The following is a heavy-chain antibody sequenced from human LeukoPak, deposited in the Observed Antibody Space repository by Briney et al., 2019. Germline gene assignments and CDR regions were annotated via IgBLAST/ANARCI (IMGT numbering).Heavy chain of an antibody. J-gene: IGHJ4*02. CDR3: AKQSGSYYYDSTGYYFY. D-gene: IGHD3-22*01. CDR2: LSGGGGST. CDR1: GFTFSSFV. V-gene: IGHV3-23*01. Sequence: GGSLRLSCAASGFTFSSFVMRWVRQAPGKGLEWVSALSGGGGSTYYADSVKGRFIISRDNFKNTLYLQINSLRAEDTAIYYCAKQSGSYYYDSTGYYFYWGQGTLVTVSS.